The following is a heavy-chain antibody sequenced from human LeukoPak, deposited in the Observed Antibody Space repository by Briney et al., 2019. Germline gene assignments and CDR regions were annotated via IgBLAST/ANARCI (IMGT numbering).Heavy chain of an antibody. Sequence: SETLSLTCAVSGYSINSGYYWGWIRQPPGKGLEWIGSIYHSGSTYYNPSLKSRVTISVDTSKNQFSLKLSSVIAADTAVYYCARAASIAVASPGTFDYWGQRTLVTVSS. CDR1: GYSINSGYY. D-gene: IGHD6-19*01. CDR3: ARAASIAVASPGTFDY. J-gene: IGHJ4*02. CDR2: IYHSGST. V-gene: IGHV4-38-2*01.